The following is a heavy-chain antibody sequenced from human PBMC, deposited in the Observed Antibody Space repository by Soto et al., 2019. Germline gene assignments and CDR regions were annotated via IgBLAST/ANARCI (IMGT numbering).Heavy chain of an antibody. V-gene: IGHV4-31*03. J-gene: IGHJ4*02. CDR2: IYYSGST. D-gene: IGHD3-9*01. CDR1: GGSISSGGYY. Sequence: SETLSLTCTVSGGSISSGGYYWSWIRQHPGKGLEWIGYIYYSGSTYYNPSLKSRVTISVDTSKNQFSLKLSSVTAADTAVYYCARSGFDWLFPLVDYWGQGTLVT. CDR3: ARSGFDWLFPLVDY.